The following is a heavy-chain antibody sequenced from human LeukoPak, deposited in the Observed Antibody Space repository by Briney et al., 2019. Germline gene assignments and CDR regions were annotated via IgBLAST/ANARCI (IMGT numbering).Heavy chain of an antibody. Sequence: GGSLRLSCAASGFTFSSYEMNWVRQAPGKGLEWVSYISSSGSTIYYADSVKGRFTISRDNSKNTLYLQMNSLRDEDRAVYYCARDRHRSAWYLDYWGQGTLVTVSS. CDR3: ARDRHRSAWYLDY. CDR1: GFTFSSYE. CDR2: ISSSGSTI. D-gene: IGHD6-19*01. V-gene: IGHV3-48*03. J-gene: IGHJ4*02.